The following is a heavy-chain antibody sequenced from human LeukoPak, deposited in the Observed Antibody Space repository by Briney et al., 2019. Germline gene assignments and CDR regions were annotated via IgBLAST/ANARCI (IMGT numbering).Heavy chain of an antibody. Sequence: SGTLSLTCTVSGGSISSYYWSWIRQPPGKGLEWIGRIYTSGSTNYNPSLKSRVTMSVGTSKNQFSLKLSSVTAADTAVYDCARDGGYSGYDYLAVGYYFDYWGQGTLVTVSS. CDR2: IYTSGST. D-gene: IGHD5-12*01. CDR1: GGSISSYY. J-gene: IGHJ4*02. V-gene: IGHV4-4*07. CDR3: ARDGGYSGYDYLAVGYYFDY.